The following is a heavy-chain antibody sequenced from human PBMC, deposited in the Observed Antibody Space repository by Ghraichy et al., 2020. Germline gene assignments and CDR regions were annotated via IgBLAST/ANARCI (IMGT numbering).Heavy chain of an antibody. CDR2: TYYSGIT. Sequence: SETLSLTCTVTGASISSGDYRWIWIRQPPGKGLEWIGYTYYSGITQSNPSLRLAMSVDTSKNQFSLKLISVTAADTAVYYCARTPGHSGDLSWFDPWGQGPRVTVSS. CDR3: ARTPGHSGDLSWFDP. CDR1: GASISSGDYR. D-gene: IGHD4-17*01. V-gene: IGHV4-30-4*01. J-gene: IGHJ5*02.